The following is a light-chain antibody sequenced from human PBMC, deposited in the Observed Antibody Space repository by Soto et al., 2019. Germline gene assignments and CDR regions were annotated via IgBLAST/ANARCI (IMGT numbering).Light chain of an antibody. V-gene: IGKV2-28*01. CDR3: MQALQTLYT. Sequence: DIVMTQSPLSLPVTPGEPASISCRSSQSLLHSNEYNYLDWYLLKPGQSPQLLIYLGSNRGSVGPDRFSGSGSGTDFTLKISRVDAEDVGVYYSMQALQTLYTLGQGTKLEIK. CDR2: LGS. J-gene: IGKJ2*01. CDR1: QSLLHSNEYNY.